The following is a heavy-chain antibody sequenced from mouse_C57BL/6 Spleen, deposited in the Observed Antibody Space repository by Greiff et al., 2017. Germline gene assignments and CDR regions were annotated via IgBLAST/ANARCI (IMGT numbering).Heavy chain of an antibody. CDR1: GYSITSGYY. D-gene: IGHD2-2*01. CDR2: ISYYGSN. J-gene: IGHJ2*01. CDR3: ARAGGYQYYFDY. V-gene: IGHV3-6*01. Sequence: EVQLQESGPGLVKPSQSLSLTCSVPGYSITSGYYWNWIRQFPGTKLEWMGYISYYGSNNYNPSLKNLISITRDTSKIQFFLKLNSVTTEDTATYYCARAGGYQYYFDYWGQGTTLAVSS.